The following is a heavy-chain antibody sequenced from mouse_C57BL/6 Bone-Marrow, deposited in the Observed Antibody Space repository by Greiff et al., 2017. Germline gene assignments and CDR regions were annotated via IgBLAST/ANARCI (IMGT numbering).Heavy chain of an antibody. Sequence: VQLQQSGAELAKPGASVKLSCKASGYTFTSYWMHWVKQRPGQGLEWIGYINPSSGYTKYNQKFKDKDTLTADKSSSTAYMQLSSLTYEDSAVXYCASEDLLSHWYFDVWGTGTTVTVSS. J-gene: IGHJ1*03. CDR1: GYTFTSYW. CDR3: ASEDLLSHWYFDV. V-gene: IGHV1-7*01. CDR2: INPSSGYT. D-gene: IGHD1-1*01.